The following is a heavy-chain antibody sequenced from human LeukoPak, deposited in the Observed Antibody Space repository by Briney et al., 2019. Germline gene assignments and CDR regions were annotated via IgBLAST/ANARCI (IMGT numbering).Heavy chain of an antibody. CDR3: AKLLNDYGDYVFDS. CDR2: ISGSGTRT. V-gene: IGHV3-23*01. Sequence: GGSLRLSCVASGFTFRVYALTWVRQAPGKGLEWVSAISGSGTRTHYADSVAGRFTISSDNSKNTVYLQMSSLRAEDTAVYYCAKLLNDYGDYVFDSWGQGTLVTVSS. CDR1: GFTFRVYA. D-gene: IGHD4-17*01. J-gene: IGHJ5*01.